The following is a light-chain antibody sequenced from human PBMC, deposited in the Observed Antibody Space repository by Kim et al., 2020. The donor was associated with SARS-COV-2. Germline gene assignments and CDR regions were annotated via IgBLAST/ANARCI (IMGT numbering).Light chain of an antibody. CDR3: QAWDSSTAV. J-gene: IGLJ2*01. CDR1: KLGDKY. CDR2: QDS. Sequence: SYELTQPPSVSVSPGQTARITCSGDKLGDKYACWYQQKPGQSPVLVIYQDSKRPSGIPARFSGSNSGNTATLTISGTQAMDEADYYCQAWDSSTAVFGGG. V-gene: IGLV3-1*01.